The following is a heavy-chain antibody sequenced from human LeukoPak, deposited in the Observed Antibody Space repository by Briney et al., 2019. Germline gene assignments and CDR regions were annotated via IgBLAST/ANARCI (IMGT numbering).Heavy chain of an antibody. D-gene: IGHD2/OR15-2a*01. Sequence: SETLSLTCTVSGGSIGSYYWSWIRQPPGKGLEWIGYIYYSGSTNYNPSLKSRVTISVDTSKNQFSLKLSSVTAADTAVYYCARSYEHPTYYFDYWGQGTLVTVSS. CDR2: IYYSGST. CDR1: GGSIGSYY. J-gene: IGHJ4*02. CDR3: ARSYEHPTYYFDY. V-gene: IGHV4-59*01.